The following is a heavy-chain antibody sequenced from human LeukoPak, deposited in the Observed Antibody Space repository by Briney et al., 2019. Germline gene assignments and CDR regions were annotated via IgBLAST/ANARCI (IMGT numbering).Heavy chain of an antibody. J-gene: IGHJ4*02. CDR2: IYPGDSDT. D-gene: IGHD1-7*01. CDR1: GSRFTSYW. V-gene: IGHV5-51*01. CDR3: ARGGGNRAYVSGTKLDY. Sequence: GGSLEISGQGSGSRFTSYWSGGVRRLPGKGLEWMGIIYPGDSDTRYSPSFHAQVTLSAAKSISPAYLQWSSLKASDTAMYYCARGGGNRAYVSGTKLDYWGQGTLVTVSS.